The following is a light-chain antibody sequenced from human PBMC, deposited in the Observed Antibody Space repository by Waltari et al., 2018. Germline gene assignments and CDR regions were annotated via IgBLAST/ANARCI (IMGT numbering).Light chain of an antibody. CDR3: QQGYSYPRT. J-gene: IGKJ1*01. CDR2: RAS. V-gene: IGKV1-16*01. CDR1: QGIGNN. Sequence: DIQMTQSPSSLSASVGDTVTITCQASQGIGNNLNWYQQKPGKAPKLLIYRASSLQSGIPSRFSGSGSGTDFTLTIISLQPEDFATYHCQQGYSYPRTFGQGTKVEIK.